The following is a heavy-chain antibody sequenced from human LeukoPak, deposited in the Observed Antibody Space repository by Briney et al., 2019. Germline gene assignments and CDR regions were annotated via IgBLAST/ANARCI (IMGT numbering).Heavy chain of an antibody. CDR1: GGSISSGDYY. CDR2: IYYSGST. Sequence: SETLSLTCTVSGGSISSGDYYWSWIRQPPGKGLEWIGYIYYSGSTSYNPALKSRVTISVDTSKNQFSLKLSSVTAADTAVYYCARDAGYTYGPFDYWGQGTLVTVSS. D-gene: IGHD5-18*01. V-gene: IGHV4-30-4*01. CDR3: ARDAGYTYGPFDY. J-gene: IGHJ4*02.